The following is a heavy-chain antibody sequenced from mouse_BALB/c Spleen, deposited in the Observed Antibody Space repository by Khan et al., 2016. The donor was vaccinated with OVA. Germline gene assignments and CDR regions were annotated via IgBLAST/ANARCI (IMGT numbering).Heavy chain of an antibody. J-gene: IGHJ3*01. CDR3: ARRNYCGYTFAY. CDR2: ISPGSGDT. V-gene: IGHV1-77*01. D-gene: IGHD1-2*01. Sequence: VQLVESGAELARPGASVKLSCKASGYTFTDYYINWVKQRTGQGLEWIGEISPGSGDTYYNDKFKGKATLTADKSSRTVYMQLSSLTAKASAVYFCARRNYCGYTFAYWGQGTLVTVSA. CDR1: GYTFTDYY.